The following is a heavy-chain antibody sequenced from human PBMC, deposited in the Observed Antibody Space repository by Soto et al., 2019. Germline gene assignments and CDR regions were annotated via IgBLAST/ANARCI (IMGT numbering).Heavy chain of an antibody. CDR2: ISGSGGTT. J-gene: IGHJ6*02. V-gene: IGHV3-23*01. CDR3: ATKARVTNYLYYGMDV. D-gene: IGHD2-21*02. Sequence: GGSLRLSCAASEFTFSSYAMSWVRQAPGKGLEWVADISGSGGTTNYADPVKGRFTISRDNSKNTLFLHMGRLRAEDTAMYYCATKARVTNYLYYGMDVWGLGTTVTVSS. CDR1: EFTFSSYA.